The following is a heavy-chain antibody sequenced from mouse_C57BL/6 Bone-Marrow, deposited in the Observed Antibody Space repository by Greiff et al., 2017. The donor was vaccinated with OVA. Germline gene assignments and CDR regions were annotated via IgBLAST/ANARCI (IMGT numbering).Heavy chain of an antibody. CDR3: TRYAMDY. V-gene: IGHV1-5*01. CDR1: GYTFTSYW. CDR2: IYPGNSDT. J-gene: IGHJ4*01. Sequence: EVQLQQSGTVLARPGASVKMSCKTSGYTFTSYWMHWVKQRPGQGLEWIGAIYPGNSDTSYNQKFKGKATLTAVTSASTAYMELSSLTNEDSAVYYCTRYAMDYWGQGTSVTVSS.